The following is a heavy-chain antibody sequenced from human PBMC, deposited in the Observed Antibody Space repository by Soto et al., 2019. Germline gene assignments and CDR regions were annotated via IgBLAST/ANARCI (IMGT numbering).Heavy chain of an antibody. J-gene: IGHJ3*02. Sequence: ASVKVSCKVSGYTLTELSMHWVRQAPGKGLEWMGGFDPEDGETIYAQKFQGRVTMTEDTSTDTAYMELSSLRSEDTAVYYCATDLGAGGYYLRAFDIWGQGTMVTVSS. D-gene: IGHD3-3*01. CDR2: FDPEDGET. V-gene: IGHV1-24*01. CDR3: ATDLGAGGYYLRAFDI. CDR1: GYTLTELS.